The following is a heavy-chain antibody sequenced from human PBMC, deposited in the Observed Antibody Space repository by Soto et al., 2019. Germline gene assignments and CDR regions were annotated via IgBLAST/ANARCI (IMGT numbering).Heavy chain of an antibody. CDR3: ARDNITGVDV. J-gene: IGHJ6*02. Sequence: PSETLSLTCTVSGGSLDSYYWNWIRQAPEKGLEWIAYIYYSGATNYNPSFRSRATISLDTSKNQFSLNLRSVTAADTAVYFCARDNITGVDVWGQGTTVTVSS. V-gene: IGHV4-59*01. D-gene: IGHD2-15*01. CDR1: GGSLDSYY. CDR2: IYYSGAT.